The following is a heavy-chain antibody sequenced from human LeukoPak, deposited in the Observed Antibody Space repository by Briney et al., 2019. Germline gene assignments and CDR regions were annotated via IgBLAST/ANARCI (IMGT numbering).Heavy chain of an antibody. D-gene: IGHD7-27*01. CDR2: ISWNSNYI. J-gene: IGHJ6*02. CDR3: ARDMTGDLGRAGYGMDV. CDR1: GFTFDDYA. Sequence: PGGSLRLSCAASGFTFDDYAMHWVRQVPGKGLEWVSGISWNSNYIAYADSVKGQFTISRDNAKKSLYLQMNNLRAEDTALYYCARDMTGDLGRAGYGMDVWGQGTTVTVSS. V-gene: IGHV3-9*01.